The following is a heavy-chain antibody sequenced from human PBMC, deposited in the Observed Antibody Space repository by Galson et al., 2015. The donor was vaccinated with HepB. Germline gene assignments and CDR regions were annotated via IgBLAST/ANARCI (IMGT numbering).Heavy chain of an antibody. V-gene: IGHV4-59*01. D-gene: IGHD4-17*01. Sequence: SETLSLTCTVSGDSISSYYWSWIRKSPGKGLEYIGFIYYTGSTNYNPSLKSRVTISLDTSKNQFSLKLSSVTAADTAVYYCAKDLGDHGDFPHDYWGQGTLVTVSS. CDR3: AKDLGDHGDFPHDY. CDR2: IYYTGST. J-gene: IGHJ4*02. CDR1: GDSISSYY.